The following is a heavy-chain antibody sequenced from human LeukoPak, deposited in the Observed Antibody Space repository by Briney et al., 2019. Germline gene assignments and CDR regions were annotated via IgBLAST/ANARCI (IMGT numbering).Heavy chain of an antibody. Sequence: PGRSLRHSCAASGFTFSSYGMHWVRQAPGKGLEWVAVIWYDGSNKYYADSVKGRFTISRDNSKNTLYLQMNSLRAEDTAVYYCARGSGSPFDYFDYWGQGTLVTVSS. CDR2: IWYDGSNK. J-gene: IGHJ4*02. CDR1: GFTFSSYG. V-gene: IGHV3-33*01. CDR3: ARGSGSPFDYFDY. D-gene: IGHD1-26*01.